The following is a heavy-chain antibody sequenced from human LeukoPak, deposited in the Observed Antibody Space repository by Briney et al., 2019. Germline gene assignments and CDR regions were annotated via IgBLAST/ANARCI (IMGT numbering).Heavy chain of an antibody. Sequence: ASVKVSCKASGYTFTGYYMHWVRQAPGQGLEWMGWINPNSGGTNYAQKFQGRVTMTRDTSISTAYMELSRLRSDDTAVYYCARDGGEDVLMVYATRPCYYYMDVWGKGTTVTVSS. CDR2: INPNSGGT. CDR3: ARDGGEDVLMVYATRPCYYYMDV. V-gene: IGHV1-2*02. D-gene: IGHD2-8*01. CDR1: GYTFTGYY. J-gene: IGHJ6*03.